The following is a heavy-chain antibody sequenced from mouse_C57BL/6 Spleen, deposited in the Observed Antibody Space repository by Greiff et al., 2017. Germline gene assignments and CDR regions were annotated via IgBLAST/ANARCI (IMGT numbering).Heavy chain of an antibody. J-gene: IGHJ3*01. Sequence: EVKLMESGGGLVQPGGSMKLSCVASGFTFSNYWMNWVRQSPEKGLEWVAQIRLKSDNYATHYAESVKGRFTISRDDSKSSVYLQMNNLRAEDTGIYYCTGYGSSPFAYWGQGTLVTVSA. CDR2: IRLKSDNYAT. CDR1: GFTFSNYW. CDR3: TGYGSSPFAY. V-gene: IGHV6-3*01. D-gene: IGHD1-1*01.